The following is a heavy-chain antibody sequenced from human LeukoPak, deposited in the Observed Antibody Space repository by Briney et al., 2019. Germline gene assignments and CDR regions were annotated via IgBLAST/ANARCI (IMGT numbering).Heavy chain of an antibody. CDR2: ISLRGSPV. CDR1: GFTFSAYS. Sequence: GGSLRLSCVASGFTFSAYSMTWVRQAPGKGLEWISYISLRGSPVYYAESVRGRFSISRDNAKNSLSLQMNSLRDDDTALYYCTRGPYYGDYWGQGTLVTVSS. V-gene: IGHV3-48*02. J-gene: IGHJ4*02. D-gene: IGHD3-16*01. CDR3: TRGPYYGDY.